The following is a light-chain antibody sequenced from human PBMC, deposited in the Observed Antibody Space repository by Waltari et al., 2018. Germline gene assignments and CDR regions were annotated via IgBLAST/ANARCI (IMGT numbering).Light chain of an antibody. CDR1: SRTTYSA. V-gene: IGLV4-69*01. Sequence: QPVLTQSPSASASLGASVNLTCTLSSRTTYSATPWHLPVPDKAPRYLMKINSDGSHTKGDGIPGRFSGSSSGAERYLFISSLQSEDEADYYCQTWDTGINWIFGGGTKLTVL. CDR2: INSDGSH. J-gene: IGLJ2*01. CDR3: QTWDTGINWI.